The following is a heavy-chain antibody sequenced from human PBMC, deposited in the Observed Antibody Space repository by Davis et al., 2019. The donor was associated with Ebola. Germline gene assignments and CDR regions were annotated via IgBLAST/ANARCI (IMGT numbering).Heavy chain of an antibody. Sequence: PGGSLRLSCAASGFTFSSYEMNWVRQAPGKGLEWVSYITSSGTTIYYADSVKGRFTISRDNAKNSLFLQMSSLRAEDTAVYYCARGLGSRPNDYWGQGTLVTVSS. V-gene: IGHV3-48*03. CDR1: GFTFSSYE. D-gene: IGHD6-13*01. CDR3: ARGLGSRPNDY. J-gene: IGHJ4*02. CDR2: ITSSGTTI.